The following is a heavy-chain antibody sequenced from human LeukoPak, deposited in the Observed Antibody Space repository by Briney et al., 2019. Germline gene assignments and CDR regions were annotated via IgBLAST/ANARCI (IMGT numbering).Heavy chain of an antibody. CDR2: ISRSGSTK. J-gene: IGHJ6*03. V-gene: IGHV3-11*01. D-gene: IGHD2-15*01. Sequence: GGSLRLSCAPSRFSLSDYNMRWIRQAPGKWLEWVSSISRSGSTKYYADSVKGRSTISRDNAKNSLFLQMNSLRAEDTAVYYCARVLRYCSGGNCYSGGLGYMDVWGKGNTVTVSS. CDR3: ARVLRYCSGGNCYSGGLGYMDV. CDR1: RFSLSDYN.